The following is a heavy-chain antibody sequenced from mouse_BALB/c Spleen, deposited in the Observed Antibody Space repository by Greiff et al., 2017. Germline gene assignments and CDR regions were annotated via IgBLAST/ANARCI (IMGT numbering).Heavy chain of an antibody. CDR1: GFTFSSYA. CDR3: ARRGGYYGAMDY. D-gene: IGHD1-1*01. V-gene: IGHV5-6-5*01. Sequence: DVHLVESGGGLVKPGGSLKLSCAASGFTFSSYAMSWVRQTPEKRLEWVASISSGGSTYYPDSVKGRFTISRDNARNILYLQMSSLRSEDTAMYYCARRGGYYGAMDYWGQGTSVTVSS. J-gene: IGHJ4*01. CDR2: ISSGGST.